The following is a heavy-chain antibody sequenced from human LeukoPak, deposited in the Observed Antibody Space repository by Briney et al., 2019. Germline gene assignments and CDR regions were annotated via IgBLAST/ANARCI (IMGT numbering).Heavy chain of an antibody. CDR1: GGSISSSSYF. V-gene: IGHV4-39*07. Sequence: SETLSLTCTVSGGSISSSSYFWGWIRQPPGRGLEWIGSIFYSGSTYYNPSLKSRVTMSVYTSNNQFSLKLSSVTAADTAVYYCARDRQYYGSGSLDYWGQGTLVTVSS. D-gene: IGHD3-10*01. J-gene: IGHJ4*02. CDR2: IFYSGST. CDR3: ARDRQYYGSGSLDY.